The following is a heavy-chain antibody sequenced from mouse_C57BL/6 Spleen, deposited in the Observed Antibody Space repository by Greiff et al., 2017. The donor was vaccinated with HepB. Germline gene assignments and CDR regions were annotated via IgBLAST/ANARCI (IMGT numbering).Heavy chain of an antibody. Sequence: QVQLQQSGAELARPGASVKLSCKASGYTFTSYGISWVKQRTGQGLEWIGEIYSRSGNTYYNEKFKGKATLTADKSSSTAYMELRSLTSEDSAVYFCARLGYYGNPYYFDYWGQGTTLTVSS. J-gene: IGHJ2*01. CDR3: ARLGYYGNPYYFDY. V-gene: IGHV1-81*01. D-gene: IGHD2-1*01. CDR1: GYTFTSYG. CDR2: IYSRSGNT.